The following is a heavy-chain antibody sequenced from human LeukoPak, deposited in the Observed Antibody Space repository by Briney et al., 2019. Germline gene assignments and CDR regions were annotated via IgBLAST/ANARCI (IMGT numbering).Heavy chain of an antibody. Sequence: SETLSLTCAVYGGSLSGYYWSWIRQPPGKGLEWIGEINHSGNTNYNPSLKSRVTMSVDTSKNHFYLKLSSVTAADTAVYYWARQGSGTSYYYYTFPYWGQGTLVTVSS. CDR3: ARQGSGTSYYYYTFPY. J-gene: IGHJ4*02. D-gene: IGHD1-26*01. CDR2: INHSGNT. V-gene: IGHV4-34*01. CDR1: GGSLSGYY.